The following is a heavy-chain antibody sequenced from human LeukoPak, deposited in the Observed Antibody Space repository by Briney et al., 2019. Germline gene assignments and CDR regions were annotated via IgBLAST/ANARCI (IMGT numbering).Heavy chain of an antibody. J-gene: IGHJ5*02. CDR1: GGSISSSTHY. CDR2: IYYSGTT. D-gene: IGHD3-16*02. V-gene: IGHV4-39*07. Sequence: SETLSLTCNVYGGSISSSTHYWGWIRQPPGKGLEWIGSIYYSGTTNYNPSLKSRVTISVDTSKNQFSLKLSSVTAADTTVYYCARGEISVAPYIEGRNWFDPWGQGTLVTVSS. CDR3: ARGEISVAPYIEGRNWFDP.